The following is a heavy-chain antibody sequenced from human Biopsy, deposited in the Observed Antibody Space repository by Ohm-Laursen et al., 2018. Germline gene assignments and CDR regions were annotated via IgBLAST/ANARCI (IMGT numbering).Heavy chain of an antibody. Sequence: SETLSLTCGVYGGSFSGYYCSWIRQPPGKGLEWIGEINDSGRTNYNPSLRGRVTFSVDTSKNQFSLKLSSVTAADTAVYYCARGTNYYGSGRNRHWFDPWGQGTQVTVSS. J-gene: IGHJ5*02. CDR3: ARGTNYYGSGRNRHWFDP. D-gene: IGHD3-10*01. V-gene: IGHV4-34*01. CDR1: GGSFSGYY. CDR2: INDSGRT.